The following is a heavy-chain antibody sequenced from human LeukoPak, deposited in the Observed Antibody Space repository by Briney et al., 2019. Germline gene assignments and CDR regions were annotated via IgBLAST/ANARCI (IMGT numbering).Heavy chain of an antibody. CDR1: GFTFTTYW. J-gene: IGHJ2*01. CDR2: IKSDGTST. CDR3: ARGHGDFPVNYYFDL. Sequence: GSLRLSCAASGFTFTTYWMHWVRQAPGKGLVWVSRIKSDGTSTSYADSVKGRFTISRDNAKNTLYLQMNSLRAEDTAVYYCARGHGDFPVNYYFDLWGRGTLVTVSS. V-gene: IGHV3-74*01. D-gene: IGHD4-17*01.